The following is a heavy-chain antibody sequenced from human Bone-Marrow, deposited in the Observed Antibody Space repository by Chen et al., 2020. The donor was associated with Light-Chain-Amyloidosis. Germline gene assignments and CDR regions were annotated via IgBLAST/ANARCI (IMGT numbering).Heavy chain of an antibody. V-gene: IGHV4-59*01. Sequence: QVQLQESGPGLVKPSETLSLTCTVSGGSISSYYWSWIRQPPGTGLEWIVYIYYSGSTNYNPSLKSRVTISVDTSKNQFSLKLISVTAADTAVYYCARTNYYYYIWVSYPPPYYFDYWGQGTLVTVSS. CDR3: ARTNYYYYIWVSYPPPYYFDY. D-gene: IGHD3-16*02. CDR2: IYYSGST. CDR1: GGSISSYY. J-gene: IGHJ4*02.